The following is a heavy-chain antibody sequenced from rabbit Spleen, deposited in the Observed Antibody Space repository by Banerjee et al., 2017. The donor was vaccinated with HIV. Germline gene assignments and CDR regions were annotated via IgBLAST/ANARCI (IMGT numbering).Heavy chain of an antibody. CDR2: AYAGSSGST. CDR3: ARDTSSSFSSYGMDL. D-gene: IGHD1-1*01. J-gene: IGHJ6*01. V-gene: IGHV1S45*01. Sequence: QEQLEESGGGLVKPEGSLTLTCKASGFSFSDRDVMCWVRQAPGKGLEWIACAYAGSSGSTYSATWAKGRFTISKTSSTTLTLQMTSLTAADTATYFCARDTSSSFSSYGMDLWGPGTLVTVS. CDR1: GFSFSDRDV.